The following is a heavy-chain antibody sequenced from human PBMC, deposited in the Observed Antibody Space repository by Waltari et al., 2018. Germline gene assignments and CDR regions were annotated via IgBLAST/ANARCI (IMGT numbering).Heavy chain of an antibody. CDR1: GFTFSSYA. Sequence: EVQLLESGGGLVQPGGSLRLSCAASGFTFSSYAMSWVRQAPGQWLEWVSAISGSGGSTYYEDAVKGRFTISRDNSKNTLYLQMNSLRAEDTAVYYCAKTNDYIFPPYYGMDVWGQGTTVTVSS. CDR2: ISGSGGST. D-gene: IGHD4-4*01. J-gene: IGHJ6*02. V-gene: IGHV3-23*01. CDR3: AKTNDYIFPPYYGMDV.